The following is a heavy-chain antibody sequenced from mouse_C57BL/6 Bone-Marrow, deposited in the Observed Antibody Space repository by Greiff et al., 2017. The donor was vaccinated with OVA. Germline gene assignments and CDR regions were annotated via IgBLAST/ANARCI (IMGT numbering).Heavy chain of an antibody. V-gene: IGHV1-4*01. CDR2: INPSSGYT. D-gene: IGHD1-1*01. Sequence: QVQLQQSGAELARPGASVKMSCKASGYTFTSYTMHWVKQRPGQGLEWIGYINPSSGYTKHNQKFKDKATLTADKSSSTAYMQLSSLTSEDSAVYYCAILLRAFAYWGQGTLVTVSA. J-gene: IGHJ3*01. CDR1: GYTFTSYT. CDR3: AILLRAFAY.